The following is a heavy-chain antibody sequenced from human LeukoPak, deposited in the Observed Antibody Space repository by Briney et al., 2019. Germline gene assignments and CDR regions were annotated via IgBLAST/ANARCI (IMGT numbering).Heavy chain of an antibody. V-gene: IGHV1-2*02. Sequence: VASVKVSCKASGGTFSRYVISWVRQAPGQGLEWMGWINPHSGGTDHAQKFQGRVTMTRDTSISTAYMELSRLRSDDTAVYYCARDMDSGPDFFDYWGLGTLVTVSS. CDR2: INPHSGGT. D-gene: IGHD1-26*01. CDR3: ARDMDSGPDFFDY. CDR1: GGTFSRYV. J-gene: IGHJ4*02.